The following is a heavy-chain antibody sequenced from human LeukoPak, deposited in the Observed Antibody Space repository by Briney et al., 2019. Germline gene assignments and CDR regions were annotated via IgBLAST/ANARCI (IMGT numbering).Heavy chain of an antibody. CDR3: ARSANYDSGGYYSLDY. J-gene: IGHJ4*02. Sequence: PGGSLRLSCAASGFTFDDYGMSWVRQAPGKGLEWVSGINWNGGSTGYADSVKGRFTISRDNAKNSLYLQMNSLRAEDTALYYCARSANYDSGGYYSLDYWGQGTLVTVSS. CDR1: GFTFDDYG. CDR2: INWNGGST. V-gene: IGHV3-20*04. D-gene: IGHD3-22*01.